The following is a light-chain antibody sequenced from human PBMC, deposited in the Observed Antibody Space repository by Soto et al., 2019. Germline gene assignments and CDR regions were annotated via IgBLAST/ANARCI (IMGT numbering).Light chain of an antibody. V-gene: IGKV3-20*01. Sequence: EIVLSQSPGPLSLSPGERATLSCRASQSVSSSYLAWYQQKPGQAPRLLIYGASSRATGIPDRFSGSGSVTDFTLTISRLEPEDFAVYYCQQYGSSSWTFGQGTKVDIK. CDR1: QSVSSSY. J-gene: IGKJ1*01. CDR2: GAS. CDR3: QQYGSSSWT.